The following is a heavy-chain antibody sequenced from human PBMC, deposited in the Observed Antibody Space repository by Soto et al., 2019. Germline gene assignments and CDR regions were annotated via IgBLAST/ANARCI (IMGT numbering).Heavy chain of an antibody. CDR1: GYTFTSYG. Sequence: ASVKVSCKASGYTFTSYGISWVRQAPGQGLEWMGWISAYNGNTNYAQKLQGRVTMTTDTSTSTAYMELRSLRSDDTAVYYCATQLDPNYYYYYMDVWGKGTTVTVSS. J-gene: IGHJ6*03. D-gene: IGHD6-13*01. CDR2: ISAYNGNT. V-gene: IGHV1-18*01. CDR3: ATQLDPNYYYYYMDV.